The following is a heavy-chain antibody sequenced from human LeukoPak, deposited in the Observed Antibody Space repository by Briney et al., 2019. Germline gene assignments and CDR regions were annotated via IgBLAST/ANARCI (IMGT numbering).Heavy chain of an antibody. CDR3: ARGQAHRYSGSLSDAFDI. CDR2: IYYSGST. D-gene: IGHD1-26*01. V-gene: IGHV4-59*01. CDR1: GGSISSYS. J-gene: IGHJ3*02. Sequence: PSETLSLTCTVSGGSISSYSWSWIRQPPGKGLEWIGYIYYSGSTNYNPSLKSRVTISLDTSKNQFSLKLSSVTAADTAVYYCARGQAHRYSGSLSDAFDIWGQGTMVTVS.